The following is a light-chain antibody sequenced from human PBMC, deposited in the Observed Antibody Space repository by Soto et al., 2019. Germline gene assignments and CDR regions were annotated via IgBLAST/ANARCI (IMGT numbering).Light chain of an antibody. CDR2: GAS. J-gene: IGKJ5*01. Sequence: EIVMTQSPATLSVSPGERVTLSCRASQSVRSNLAWYQQKPGQAPGLLIYGASTRATGLPARFSGSGSGTDFTLTISSLQSEDFAVYYCQQYNTWPPITFGQGTRLEI. CDR1: QSVRSN. CDR3: QQYNTWPPIT. V-gene: IGKV3-15*01.